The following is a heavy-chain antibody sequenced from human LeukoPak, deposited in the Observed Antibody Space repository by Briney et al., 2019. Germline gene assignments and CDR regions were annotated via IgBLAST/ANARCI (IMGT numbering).Heavy chain of an antibody. CDR3: AGNSIAAAGT. J-gene: IGHJ4*02. CDR2: IYYSGST. D-gene: IGHD6-13*01. Sequence: PSETLSLTCTVSGGSISSYYWSWIRQPPGKGLEWIGYIYYSGSTNYNPSLKSRATISVDTSKNQFSLKLSSVTAADTAVYYCAGNSIAAAGTWGQGTLVTVSS. V-gene: IGHV4-59*01. CDR1: GGSISSYY.